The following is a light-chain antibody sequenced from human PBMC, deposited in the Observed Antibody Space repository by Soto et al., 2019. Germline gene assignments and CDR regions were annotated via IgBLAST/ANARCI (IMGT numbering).Light chain of an antibody. CDR3: QQRSNWPPIT. Sequence: VIRQSPATLSVSREEIATVSCRASQSVSSDLAWYQQKPGQAPRLLIYDASNRATGIPARFSGSGSGTDFTLTISSLEAEDFAVYYCQQRSNWPPITVGQGTRLEIK. CDR2: DAS. J-gene: IGKJ5*01. CDR1: QSVSSD. V-gene: IGKV3-11*01.